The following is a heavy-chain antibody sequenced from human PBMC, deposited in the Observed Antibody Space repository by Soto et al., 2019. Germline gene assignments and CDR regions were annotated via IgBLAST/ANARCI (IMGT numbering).Heavy chain of an antibody. CDR3: ARALIPRYCSGGSCYSEYYYGMEV. V-gene: IGHV1-2*04. Sequence: ASVKVSCKASGYTFTGYYMHWVRQAPGQGLEWMGWINPNSGGTNYAQKFQGWVTMTRDTSISTAYMELSRLRSDDTAVYYCARALIPRYCSGGSCYSEYYYGMEVWGQGTTVTVPS. J-gene: IGHJ6*02. D-gene: IGHD2-15*01. CDR1: GYTFTGYY. CDR2: INPNSGGT.